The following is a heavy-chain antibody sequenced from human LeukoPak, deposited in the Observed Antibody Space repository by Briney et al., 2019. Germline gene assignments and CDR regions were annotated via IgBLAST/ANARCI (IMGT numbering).Heavy chain of an antibody. CDR1: GYSFTSYW. J-gene: IGHJ4*02. CDR2: IYPGDSDT. Sequence: GESLKISCKGSGYSFTSYWIGWARQMPGKGLEWMGIIYPGDSDTRYSPSFQGQVTISADKPISTAYLQWSSLKASDTAMYYCARHSGPFGEDARLTIDYWGQGTLVTVSS. CDR3: ARHSGPFGEDARLTIDY. V-gene: IGHV5-51*01. D-gene: IGHD3-10*01.